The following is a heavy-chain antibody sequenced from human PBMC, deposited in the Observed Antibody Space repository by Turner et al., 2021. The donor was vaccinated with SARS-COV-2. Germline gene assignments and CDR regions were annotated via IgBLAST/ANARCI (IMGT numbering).Heavy chain of an antibody. CDR1: GFTFSSYA. V-gene: IGHV3-74*02. J-gene: IGHJ4*02. Sequence: VQLVESGGGVVQAGRSLRLSCAASGFTFSSYAMHWVRQAPGKGLVWVARINGDGTSTSYADSEKGRFTISRDKAKNTLYVQMSSLRAEDTAVYYCARSSAGAIDYWGQGTLVTVTS. CDR3: ARSSAGAIDY. CDR2: INGDGTST. D-gene: IGHD1-26*01.